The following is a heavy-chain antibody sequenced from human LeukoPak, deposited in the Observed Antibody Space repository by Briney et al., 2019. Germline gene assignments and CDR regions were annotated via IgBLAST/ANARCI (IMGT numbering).Heavy chain of an antibody. D-gene: IGHD3-22*01. CDR3: AAINYYDSSGYYYLGY. CDR1: GYTLTELS. CDR2: FDPEDGET. Sequence: ASVKVSCKVSGYTLTELSMHWVRQAPGKGLEWMGGFDPEDGETIYAQKFQGRVTMTEDTSTDTAYMELSSLRSEDTAVYYCAAINYYDSSGYYYLGYWGQGTLVTVSS. V-gene: IGHV1-24*01. J-gene: IGHJ4*02.